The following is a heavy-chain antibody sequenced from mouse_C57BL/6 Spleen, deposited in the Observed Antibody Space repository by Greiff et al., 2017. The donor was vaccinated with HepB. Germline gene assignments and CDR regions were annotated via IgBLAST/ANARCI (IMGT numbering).Heavy chain of an antibody. CDR3: ARSLWLRQNCYFDD. D-gene: IGHD2-2*01. Sequence: QVQLQQSGTELVKPGASVKLSCKASGYTFTSYWMHWVKQRPGQGLEWIGNINPSNGGTNYNEKFKSKATLTVDKSSSTAYMQLSSLTSEDSAVYYCARSLWLRQNCYFDDWGTGTTVTVSS. CDR1: GYTFTSYW. J-gene: IGHJ1*03. V-gene: IGHV1-53*01. CDR2: INPSNGGT.